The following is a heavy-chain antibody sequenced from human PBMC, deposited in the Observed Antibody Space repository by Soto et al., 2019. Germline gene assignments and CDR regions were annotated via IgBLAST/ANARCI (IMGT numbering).Heavy chain of an antibody. J-gene: IGHJ6*03. CDR1: GFTFSSYA. CDR2: IRGSGGST. D-gene: IGHD6-19*01. CDR3: AAHPSSGWSHYYYYMDV. Sequence: GGSLRLSCAASGFTFSSYAMSWVRQAPGKGLEWVSAIRGSGGSTYYADSVKGRFTISRDNSKNTLYLQMNSLRAEDTAVYYCAAHPSSGWSHYYYYMDVWGKGTTVTVSS. V-gene: IGHV3-23*01.